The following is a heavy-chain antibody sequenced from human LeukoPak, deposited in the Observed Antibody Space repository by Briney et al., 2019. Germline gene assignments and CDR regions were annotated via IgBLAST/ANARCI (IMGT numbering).Heavy chain of an antibody. J-gene: IGHJ5*02. D-gene: IGHD2-15*01. CDR1: GFTFSSYA. Sequence: GRSLRLSCAASGFTFSSYAMHCVRQAPGKGLEWVAVISYDGSNKYYADSEKGRFTISTDNSKNTMYLQMNSLRAEDTAVYYCAREPALVVAAIGTRNEMDWFDPWGQGTLVTVSS. V-gene: IGHV3-30-3*01. CDR3: AREPALVVAAIGTRNEMDWFDP. CDR2: ISYDGSNK.